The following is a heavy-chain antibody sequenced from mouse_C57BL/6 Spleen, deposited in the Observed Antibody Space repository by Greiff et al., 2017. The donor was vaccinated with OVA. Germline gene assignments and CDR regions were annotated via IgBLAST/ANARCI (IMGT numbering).Heavy chain of an antibody. CDR3: ARRQGTGYFDY. D-gene: IGHD3-3*01. V-gene: IGHV5-6*01. Sequence: DVQLQESGGDLVKPGGSLKLSCAASGFTFSSYGMSWVRQTPDKRLEWVATISSGGSYTYYPDSVKGRFTISRDNAKNTLYLQMSSLKSEDTAMYYCARRQGTGYFDYWGQGTTLTVSS. CDR2: ISSGGSYT. CDR1: GFTFSSYG. J-gene: IGHJ2*01.